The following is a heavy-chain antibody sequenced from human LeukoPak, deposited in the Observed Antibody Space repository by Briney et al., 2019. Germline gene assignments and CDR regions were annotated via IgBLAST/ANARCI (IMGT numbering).Heavy chain of an antibody. Sequence: ASVKVSCKASGYTFTRYAMHWERQAPGQRLEWMGWINAGNGNTKYSQKFQGRVTITRDTSASTAYMELSSLRSEDTAVYYCARDRGSGSYIVFDPWGQGTLVTVSS. CDR3: ARDRGSGSYIVFDP. J-gene: IGHJ5*02. V-gene: IGHV1-3*01. CDR2: INAGNGNT. CDR1: GYTFTRYA. D-gene: IGHD3-10*01.